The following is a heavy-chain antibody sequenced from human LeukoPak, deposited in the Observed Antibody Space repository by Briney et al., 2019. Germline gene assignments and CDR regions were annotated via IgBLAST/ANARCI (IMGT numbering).Heavy chain of an antibody. Sequence: GGSLRLSCVASGFTFSASYMTWVRQAPGKGLEWVSSISSSSSYIYYADSVKGRFTISRDNAKNSLYLQMNSLRAEDTAVYYCARGPGIVGTYYFGYWGQGTLVTVSS. J-gene: IGHJ4*02. CDR2: ISSSSSYI. CDR3: ARGPGIVGTYYFGY. V-gene: IGHV3-21*01. D-gene: IGHD1-26*01. CDR1: GFTFSASY.